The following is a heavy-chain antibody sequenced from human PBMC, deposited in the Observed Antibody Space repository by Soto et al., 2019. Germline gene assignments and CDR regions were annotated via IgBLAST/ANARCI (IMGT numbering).Heavy chain of an antibody. CDR1: GFTFSSYG. CDR3: AKDRGALGLGPFDY. J-gene: IGHJ4*02. CDR2: ISYDGSNK. V-gene: IGHV3-30*18. D-gene: IGHD1-26*01. Sequence: GGSLRLSCAASGFTFSSYGMHWVRQAPGKGLEWVAVISYDGSNKYYADSVKGRFTISRDNSKNTLYLQMNSLRAEDTAVYYCAKDRGALGLGPFDYWGQGTLVTVSS.